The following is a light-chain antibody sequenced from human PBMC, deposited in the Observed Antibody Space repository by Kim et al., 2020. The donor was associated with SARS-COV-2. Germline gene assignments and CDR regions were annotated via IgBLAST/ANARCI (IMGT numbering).Light chain of an antibody. CDR3: QQYDQVPRT. V-gene: IGKV1-33*01. CDR1: QDIEVH. CDR2: DVS. Sequence: SASMGDRVTITCQASQDIEVHLNWYQQRPGKAPKLLIYDVSSLYTGVPLRFTGDGVGTHFTLTISNLQPEDIATYYCQQYDQVPRTFGQGTKLEI. J-gene: IGKJ2*02.